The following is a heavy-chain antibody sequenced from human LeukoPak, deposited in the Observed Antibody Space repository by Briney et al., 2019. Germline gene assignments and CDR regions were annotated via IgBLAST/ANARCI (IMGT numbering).Heavy chain of an antibody. V-gene: IGHV5-51*01. Sequence: GESLKISCKTSGYTFTIYWIGWVRQMPGKGLEWVGIIYPGDSHTRYSPSFQGQVTISADKSICTSYLQWSSLKASDTAIFYCARSDSYSFDYWGQGTLVTVSS. J-gene: IGHJ4*02. CDR3: ARSDSYSFDY. CDR1: GYTFTIYW. CDR2: IYPGDSHT.